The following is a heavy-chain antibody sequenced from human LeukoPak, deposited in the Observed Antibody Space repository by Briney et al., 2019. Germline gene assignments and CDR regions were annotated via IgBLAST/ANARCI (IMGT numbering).Heavy chain of an antibody. D-gene: IGHD6-6*01. J-gene: IGHJ4*02. CDR1: GFSLTTSGVG. CDR2: IYWDDDK. V-gene: IGHV2-5*02. CDR3: ALALSRLAAIKQKYFEY. Sequence: SGPVLVKPTQTLTLTCTCSGFSLTTSGVGVGWIRQPPGKALEWLALIYWDDDKRYSPSLKSRVTITKDTSKNQVVLTMTNVDPVDTVTYYCALALSRLAAIKQKYFEYWGQGTLVTVSS.